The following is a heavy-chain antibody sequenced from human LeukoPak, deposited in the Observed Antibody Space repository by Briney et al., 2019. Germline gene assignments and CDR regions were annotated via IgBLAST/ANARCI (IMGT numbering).Heavy chain of an antibody. Sequence: GRSLRLSCAASGFTFSSYAMHWVRQAPGKGLEWVAVISYDGSNKYYADSVKGRFTISRDNSKNTLYLQMNSLRAEDTAVYYCARDRDCSSTSCSGNWFDPWGQGTLVTVSS. CDR2: ISYDGSNK. D-gene: IGHD2-2*01. CDR1: GFTFSSYA. J-gene: IGHJ5*02. CDR3: ARDRDCSSTSCSGNWFDP. V-gene: IGHV3-30-3*01.